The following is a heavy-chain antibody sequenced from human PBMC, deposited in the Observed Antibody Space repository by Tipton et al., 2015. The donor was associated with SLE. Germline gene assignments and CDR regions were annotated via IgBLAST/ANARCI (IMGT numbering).Heavy chain of an antibody. Sequence: LRLSCTVSGSSITAYYRTWIRQPPGKGLEWIGYVYYSGTTNYNPSLKSRVTISVDTSKNQFSLKLSSVTAADTAVYYCARDSSGGYNWFDPWGQGTLVTVSS. V-gene: IGHV4-59*01. CDR3: ARDSSGGYNWFDP. CDR2: VYYSGTT. D-gene: IGHD3-22*01. J-gene: IGHJ5*02. CDR1: GSSITAYY.